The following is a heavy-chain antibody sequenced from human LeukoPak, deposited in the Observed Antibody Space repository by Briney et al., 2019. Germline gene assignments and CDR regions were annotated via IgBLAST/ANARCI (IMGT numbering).Heavy chain of an antibody. CDR1: GYSFTNYP. CDR2: INVGSGYT. Sequence: ASVKVSCKTSGYSFTNYPMHWVREAPGQRLEWMGWINVGSGYTKYSQKFQGRVTVTRDTSTSTVHMELSGLRSEDTAVYYCARDQEAFDYWGQGTLVTVSS. J-gene: IGHJ4*02. V-gene: IGHV1-3*01. CDR3: ARDQEAFDY.